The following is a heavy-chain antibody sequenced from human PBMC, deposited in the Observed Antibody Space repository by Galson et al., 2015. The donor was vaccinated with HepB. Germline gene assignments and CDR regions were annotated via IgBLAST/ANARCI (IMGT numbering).Heavy chain of an antibody. J-gene: IGHJ4*02. CDR2: INPYNGGT. CDR3: ARARRIQLSTTPFDY. Sequence: SVKVSCKASGFSFTGYYIHWVRQAPGQGLEWLGWINPYNGGTNHAQNFQGRVTMTSDTSIRTAYMELSGLRFDDTAIYYCARARRIQLSTTPFDYWGQGAPVTVSS. D-gene: IGHD5-18*01. V-gene: IGHV1-2*02. CDR1: GFSFTGYY.